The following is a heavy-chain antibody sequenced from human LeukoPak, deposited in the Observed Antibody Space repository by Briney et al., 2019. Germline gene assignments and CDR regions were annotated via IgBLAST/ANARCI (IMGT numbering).Heavy chain of an antibody. CDR3: ARDRLRYFDWLFSP. CDR2: INPNSGGT. CDR1: GYTFTGYY. J-gene: IGHJ5*02. D-gene: IGHD3-9*01. V-gene: IGHV1-2*02. Sequence: ASVKVSCKASGYTFTGYYMHWVRQAPGQGLEWMGWINPNSGGTNYAQKFQGRVTMTRDTSISTAYMELRSLRSDDTAVYYCARDRLRYFDWLFSPWGQGTLVTVSS.